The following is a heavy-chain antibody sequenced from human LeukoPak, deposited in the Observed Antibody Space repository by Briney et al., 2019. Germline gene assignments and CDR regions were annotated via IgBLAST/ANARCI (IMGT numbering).Heavy chain of an antibody. D-gene: IGHD4/OR15-4a*01. V-gene: IGHV3-66*01. CDR1: GFSVSYNY. Sequence: GSLRLSCAASGFSVSYNYMNWVRQAPGKGLEWVSIIYSGGSTYYADSVKGRFTISRDISKNTLYLQMNSLRAEDTAVYYCASDPLRMGLTTRDYWGQGALVTVSS. CDR3: ASDPLRMGLTTRDY. J-gene: IGHJ4*02. CDR2: IYSGGST.